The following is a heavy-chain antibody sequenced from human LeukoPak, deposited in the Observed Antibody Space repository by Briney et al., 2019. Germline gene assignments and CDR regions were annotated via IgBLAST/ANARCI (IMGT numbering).Heavy chain of an antibody. V-gene: IGHV3-7*01. CDR1: GFSFSGYW. CDR3: ARDKKDYDFWSGYLSYYYYMDV. CDR2: IKQDESEE. Sequence: PGGSLRLSCEASGFSFSGYWMSWVRQAPGKGLEWVANIKQDESEEYYVDSVKGRFTISRDNAKNSPYLQMNSLRVEDTAVYFCARDKKDYDFWSGYLSYYYYMDVWGKGTTVTVSS. J-gene: IGHJ6*03. D-gene: IGHD3-3*01.